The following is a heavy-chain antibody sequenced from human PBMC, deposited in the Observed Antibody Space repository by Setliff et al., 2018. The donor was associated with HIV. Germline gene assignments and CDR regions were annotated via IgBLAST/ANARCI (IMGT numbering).Heavy chain of an antibody. CDR1: GFTFSTYR. Sequence: PGGSLRLSCAASGFTFSTYRMNWVRQAPGKGLEWVSSISSSSSYIYYADSLKGRFTISRDNAKNSLYLQMNSLRAEDTAVYYCARAVHSGWYYFDYWGLGTLVTVSS. V-gene: IGHV3-21*01. D-gene: IGHD6-19*01. CDR3: ARAVHSGWYYFDY. CDR2: ISSSSSYI. J-gene: IGHJ4*02.